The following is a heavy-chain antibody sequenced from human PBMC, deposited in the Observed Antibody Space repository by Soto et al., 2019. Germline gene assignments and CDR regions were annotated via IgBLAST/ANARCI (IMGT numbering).Heavy chain of an antibody. D-gene: IGHD2-21*02. CDR1: GYILSSYY. CDR3: ARSYCGGDCPNNWFDP. CDR2: INPSGGST. V-gene: IGHV1-46*01. Sequence: QVQLVQSGAEVKKPGASVKVSCKASGYILSSYYMHWVRQAPGQGLEWMGIINPSGGSTTYAQKFQGRGTMTRDTSTSIVYMELSSLRSEDTAMYYCARSYCGGDCPNNWFDPWGQGTLVTVSS. J-gene: IGHJ5*02.